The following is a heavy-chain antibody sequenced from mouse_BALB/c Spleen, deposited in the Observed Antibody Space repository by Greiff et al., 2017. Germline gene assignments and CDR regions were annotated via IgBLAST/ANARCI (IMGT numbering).Heavy chain of an antibody. CDR3: ARDGDLLWLRRDAMDY. Sequence: VHLVESGPGLVAPSQSLSITCTVSGFSLTSYGVHWVRQPPGKGLEWLGVIWAGGSTNYNSALMSRLSISKDNSKSQVFLKMNSLQTDDTAMYYCARDGDLLWLRRDAMDYWGQGTSVTVSS. CDR1: GFSLTSYG. V-gene: IGHV2-9*02. J-gene: IGHJ4*01. CDR2: IWAGGST. D-gene: IGHD2-2*01.